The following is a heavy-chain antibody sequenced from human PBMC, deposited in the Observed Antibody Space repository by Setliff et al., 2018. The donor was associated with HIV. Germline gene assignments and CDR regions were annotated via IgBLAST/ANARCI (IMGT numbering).Heavy chain of an antibody. Sequence: ASVKVSCKASGDTFSNYAIAWVRQAPGQGLEWMGGSNPLFGTTKYAHIFPCSLTITTDQIESTAYMGLTSLRSEDTAVYYCGSGSGYCNKGDCYIGVHRTPDKYYFDSWGQGTLVTVSS. CDR3: GSGSGYCNKGDCYIGVHRTPDKYYFDS. CDR1: GDTFSNYA. J-gene: IGHJ4*02. V-gene: IGHV1-69*05. D-gene: IGHD2-8*01. CDR2: SNPLFGTT.